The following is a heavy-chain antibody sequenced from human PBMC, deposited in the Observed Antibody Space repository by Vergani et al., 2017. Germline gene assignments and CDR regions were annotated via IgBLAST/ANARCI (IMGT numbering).Heavy chain of an antibody. J-gene: IGHJ6*03. CDR3: ARPVGYCSSTSCHARYYYYYMDV. CDR2: IWYDGSNK. CDR1: GFTFSSYG. D-gene: IGHD2-2*01. V-gene: IGHV3-33*01. Sequence: QVQLVESGGGVVQPGRSLRLSCAASGFTFSSYGMHWVRQAPGKGLEWVAVIWYDGSNKYYADSVKGRFTIYRDNSKNTLYLQMNSLRAEDTAVYYCARPVGYCSSTSCHARYYYYYMDVWGKGTTVTVSS.